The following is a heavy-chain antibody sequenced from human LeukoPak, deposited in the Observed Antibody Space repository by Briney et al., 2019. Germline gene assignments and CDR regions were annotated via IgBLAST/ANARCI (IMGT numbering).Heavy chain of an antibody. Sequence: GASVKVSCKASGGTFSSYAISWVRQAPGQGLEWMGGIIPIFGTANYAQKFQGRVTITADESTSTAYMELSSLRSEDTAVYYCARGSGATFYYDSSGYWYWGQGTLVTVSS. CDR2: IIPIFGTA. J-gene: IGHJ4*02. CDR3: ARGSGATFYYDSSGYWY. D-gene: IGHD3-22*01. V-gene: IGHV1-69*13. CDR1: GGTFSSYA.